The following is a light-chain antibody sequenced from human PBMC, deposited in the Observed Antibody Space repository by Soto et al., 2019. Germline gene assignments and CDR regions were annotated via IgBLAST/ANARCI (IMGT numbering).Light chain of an antibody. J-gene: IGKJ5*01. CDR3: QQRSNWVT. CDR1: QSVSSY. Sequence: EIVLTQSPATLSLSPGERATLSCRASQSVSSYLAWYQQKPGQAPRLLIYDASNRATGIPARFSGSGSGTDFTLTISSLKPEDFAVYYCQQRSNWVTFGQGPRLEIK. CDR2: DAS. V-gene: IGKV3-11*01.